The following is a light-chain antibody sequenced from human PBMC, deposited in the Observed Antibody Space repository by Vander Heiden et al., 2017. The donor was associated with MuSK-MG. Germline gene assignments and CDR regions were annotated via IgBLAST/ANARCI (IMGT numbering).Light chain of an antibody. V-gene: IGKV1-39*01. CDR3: QQNYCNPPLT. Sequence: IQMTQSPSSLYASVGDRDTSTGLVSQSISSYLNWYQQKPGKAPKLLIYAAASWQSGVPSRFSGSGCGRDFTLTISSRQPEDFAAYYCQQNYCNPPLTFGGGTKVEIK. CDR2: AAA. J-gene: IGKJ4*01. CDR1: QSISSY.